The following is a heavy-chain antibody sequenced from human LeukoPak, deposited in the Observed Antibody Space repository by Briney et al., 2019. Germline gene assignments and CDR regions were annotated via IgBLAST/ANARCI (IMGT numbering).Heavy chain of an antibody. CDR3: ARFYDSYFDY. J-gene: IGHJ4*02. D-gene: IGHD3-22*01. V-gene: IGHV4-59*01. Sequence: PSETLSLTCTVSGGSISSYYWSWIRQPPGKGLEWIGYIYYSGSTNYNPSLKSRVTISVDTSKNQFSLKLSSVTAADTAVYYCARFYDSYFDYWGQGTLVTASS. CDR2: IYYSGST. CDR1: GGSISSYY.